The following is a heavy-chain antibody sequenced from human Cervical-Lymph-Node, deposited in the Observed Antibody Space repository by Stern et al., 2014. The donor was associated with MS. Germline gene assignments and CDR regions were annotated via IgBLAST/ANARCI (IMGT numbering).Heavy chain of an antibody. CDR2: ISNYGSA. J-gene: IGHJ4*02. CDR3: ARHQDYSRSWGFDY. CDR1: GASMRSYY. D-gene: IGHD6-6*01. Sequence: VQLVESGPGLVKPSETLSLTCTVSGASMRSYYWSWIRQPPGKGLEWIGYISNYGSAKYNPSLKSRVTISVDTSKNQFSLKLNSVTAADTALYFCARHQDYSRSWGFDYWGQGTLGTVAS. V-gene: IGHV4-59*08.